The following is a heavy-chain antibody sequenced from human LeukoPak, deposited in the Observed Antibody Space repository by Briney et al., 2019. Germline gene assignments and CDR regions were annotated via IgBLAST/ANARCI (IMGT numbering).Heavy chain of an antibody. D-gene: IGHD3-9*01. V-gene: IGHV1-46*01. J-gene: IGHJ3*02. Sequence: GASVKVSCKASGYTFTSYYMHWVRQAPGQGLEWMGIINPSGGSTSYAQKFQGRVTMTRDTSTSTVYMELSSLRSEDTAVYYCASTSGQYYDILTGYSNAFDIWGQGTMVTVSS. CDR3: ASTSGQYYDILTGYSNAFDI. CDR2: INPSGGST. CDR1: GYTFTSYY.